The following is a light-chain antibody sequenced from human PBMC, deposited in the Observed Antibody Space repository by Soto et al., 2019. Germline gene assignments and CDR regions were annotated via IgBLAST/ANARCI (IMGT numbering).Light chain of an antibody. CDR2: DVT. Sequence: QSVLTQPASVSGSPGQSITISCTGTSNDIGYYNYVSWYQQYPGKAPKLMIYDVTNRPSGISNRFSGSKSGNTASLTISGLQTEDEADYYCTSYTSRYTYVFGTGTKLTVL. V-gene: IGLV2-14*03. CDR1: SNDIGYYNY. J-gene: IGLJ1*01. CDR3: TSYTSRYTYV.